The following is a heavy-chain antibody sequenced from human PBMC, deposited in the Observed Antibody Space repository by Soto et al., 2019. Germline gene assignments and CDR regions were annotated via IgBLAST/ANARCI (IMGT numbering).Heavy chain of an antibody. CDR3: AGLRSNRGGNWFDP. Sequence: QVQLVQSGAEVKKPGSSVKVSCKASGGTFSSYAISWVRQAPGQGLEWMGGIIPIFGTANYAQKFQGRVTITADKSTSTAYMELSSLRAEDTAGDYCAGLRSNRGGNWFDPWGQGTLVTVSS. J-gene: IGHJ5*02. V-gene: IGHV1-69*06. CDR1: GGTFSSYA. CDR2: IIPIFGTA. D-gene: IGHD2-2*01.